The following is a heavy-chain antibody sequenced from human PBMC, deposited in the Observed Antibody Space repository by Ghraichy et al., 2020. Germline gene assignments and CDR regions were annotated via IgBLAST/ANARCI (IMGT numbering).Heavy chain of an antibody. CDR3: ARDPYYDDSSETNAFDI. D-gene: IGHD3-22*01. Sequence: ASVKVSCKASGYTFTSYYIHWVRQAPGQGLEWMGWINPNSGGTNYAQKFQGRVTMTRDTSISTAYVELSRLRSDDTAVYYCARDPYYDDSSETNAFDIWGKGTMVTVSS. J-gene: IGHJ3*02. V-gene: IGHV1-2*02. CDR2: INPNSGGT. CDR1: GYTFTSYY.